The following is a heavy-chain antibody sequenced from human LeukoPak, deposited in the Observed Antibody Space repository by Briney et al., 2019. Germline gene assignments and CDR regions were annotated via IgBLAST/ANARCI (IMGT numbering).Heavy chain of an antibody. Sequence: GGSLRLSCAASGFTFSSHAMSWVRQAPGKGLEWVSAISGSGGSTYYADSVKGRFTISRDKSKNTLYLQMNSLRAEDTAVYYCAKGLAVAGHFDYWGQGSLVTVSS. CDR1: GFTFSSHA. J-gene: IGHJ4*02. CDR3: AKGLAVAGHFDY. V-gene: IGHV3-23*01. CDR2: ISGSGGST. D-gene: IGHD6-19*01.